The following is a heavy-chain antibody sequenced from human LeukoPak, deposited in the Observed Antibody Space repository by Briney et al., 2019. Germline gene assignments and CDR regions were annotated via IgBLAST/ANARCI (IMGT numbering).Heavy chain of an antibody. CDR1: GGTFSSYA. Sequence: GSSVKVSRKASGGTFSSYAISWVRQAPGQGLEWMGGIIPIFGTANYAQKFQGRVTITADESTSTAYMELSSLRSEDTAVYYCARALAVAGDNWFDPWGQGTLVTVSS. CDR2: IIPIFGTA. CDR3: ARALAVAGDNWFDP. V-gene: IGHV1-69*01. D-gene: IGHD6-19*01. J-gene: IGHJ5*02.